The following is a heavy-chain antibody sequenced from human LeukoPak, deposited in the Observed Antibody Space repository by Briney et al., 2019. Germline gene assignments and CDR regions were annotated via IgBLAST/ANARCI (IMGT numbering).Heavy chain of an antibody. Sequence: GGSLRLSCAASGFTFSDYYMSWIRQAPGKGLEWVSYISSSSSTLYYADSVKGRFTISRDNAKNSLYLQMNSLRDEDTAVYYCARDAVGYDFWSGYWIDYWGQGTLVTVSS. J-gene: IGHJ4*02. CDR3: ARDAVGYDFWSGYWIDY. D-gene: IGHD3-3*01. V-gene: IGHV3-11*04. CDR1: GFTFSDYY. CDR2: ISSSSSTL.